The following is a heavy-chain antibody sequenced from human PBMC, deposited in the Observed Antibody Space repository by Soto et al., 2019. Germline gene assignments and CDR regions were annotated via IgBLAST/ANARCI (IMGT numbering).Heavy chain of an antibody. CDR3: ARFPGAYYYDSSPLRPTGGFDY. CDR1: WDRFVVYG. V-gene: IGHV5-51*01. D-gene: IGHD3-22*01. Sequence: LSICWRVGWDRFVVYGGGWVLQMPGKGLEWMGIIYPGDSDTRYSPSFQGQVTISADKSISTAYLQWSSLKASDTAMYYCARFPGAYYYDSSPLRPTGGFDYWGQATLVTVSS. CDR2: IYPGDSDT. J-gene: IGHJ4*02.